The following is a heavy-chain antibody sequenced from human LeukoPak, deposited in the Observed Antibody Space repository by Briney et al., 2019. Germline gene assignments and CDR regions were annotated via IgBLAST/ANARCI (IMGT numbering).Heavy chain of an antibody. D-gene: IGHD3-3*01. CDR3: ARNHILEWLGGYGMDV. Sequence: GGSLRLSCAASGFTFSNFWMNWVRQAPGKGLEWVANIKDDGSEKDYVDSVKGRFTISRDNAKNSLYLQMNSLRAEDTAVYYCARNHILEWLGGYGMDVWGQGTTVTVSS. CDR2: IKDDGSEK. CDR1: GFTFSNFW. J-gene: IGHJ6*02. V-gene: IGHV3-7*01.